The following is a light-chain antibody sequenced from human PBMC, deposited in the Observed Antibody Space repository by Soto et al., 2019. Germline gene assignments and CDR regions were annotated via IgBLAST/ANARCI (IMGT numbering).Light chain of an antibody. CDR2: LNSDGSH. J-gene: IGLJ2*01. Sequence: QLVLTQSPSASASLGASVKLTCTLSSWHSSYAIAWHQQRPEKGPRYLMKLNSDGSHSKGDGIPDRFSGSSSGAERYLTISSLQSEDEADYYCQTWVTGIQVFGGGTKLTVL. CDR1: SWHSSYA. V-gene: IGLV4-69*02. CDR3: QTWVTGIQV.